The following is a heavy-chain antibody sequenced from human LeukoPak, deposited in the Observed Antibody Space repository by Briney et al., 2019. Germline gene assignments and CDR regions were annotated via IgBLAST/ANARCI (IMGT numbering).Heavy chain of an antibody. J-gene: IGHJ3*02. V-gene: IGHV4-30-2*01. D-gene: IGHD3-9*01. Sequence: SETLSLTCAVSGGSISSGGYSWSWIRQPPGKGLEWIGYIYHSGSTYYNPSLKSRVTISVDRSKNQFSLKLSSVTAADTAVYYCARVLPPEGLRYFDWSDAFDIWGQGTMVTVSS. CDR1: GGSISSGGYS. CDR3: ARVLPPEGLRYFDWSDAFDI. CDR2: IYHSGST.